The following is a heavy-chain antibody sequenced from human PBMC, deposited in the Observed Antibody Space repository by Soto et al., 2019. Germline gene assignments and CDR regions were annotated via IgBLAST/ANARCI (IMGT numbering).Heavy chain of an antibody. Sequence: ASVKVSCTASGYTFTSYDMHWVRQAPGQRLEWRGRINAGNGNTKYSQKFQGSVTITRDTTVTTAYRERSSLMSEYTAVYYCARSQYYYDSSGYYLNAAFDIWGQGTMVTVSS. D-gene: IGHD3-22*01. CDR2: INAGNGNT. CDR3: ARSQYYYDSSGYYLNAAFDI. CDR1: GYTFTSYD. J-gene: IGHJ3*02. V-gene: IGHV1-3*01.